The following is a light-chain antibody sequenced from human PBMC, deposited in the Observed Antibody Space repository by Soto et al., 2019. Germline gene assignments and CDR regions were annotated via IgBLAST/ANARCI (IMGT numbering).Light chain of an antibody. J-gene: IGLJ6*01. Sequence: QSALTQPASVSGSPGQSITISCTGTSSDIGTYNYVSWYQQHPGEAPKLMIYEVTNRPSGVSNRFSGSKSGNTASLTISGLQAEDEAHYYCSSYTRSSTYVFGTGTQLTVL. V-gene: IGLV2-14*01. CDR3: SSYTRSSTYV. CDR1: SSDIGTYNY. CDR2: EVT.